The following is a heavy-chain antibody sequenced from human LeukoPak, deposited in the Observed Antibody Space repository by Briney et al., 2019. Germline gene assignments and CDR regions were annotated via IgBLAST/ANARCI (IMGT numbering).Heavy chain of an antibody. Sequence: ASVKVSCKASGYTFTSYGISWVRQAPGQGLEWMGWISAYNGNTNYAQKLQGRVTMTTDTSTSTAYMELRSLRSDDTAVYYCARSRYPDSTSCYYFFYFDFWGQGTPVTVSS. J-gene: IGHJ4*02. CDR1: GYTFTSYG. D-gene: IGHD2-2*01. CDR3: ARSRYPDSTSCYYFFYFDF. V-gene: IGHV1-18*01. CDR2: ISAYNGNT.